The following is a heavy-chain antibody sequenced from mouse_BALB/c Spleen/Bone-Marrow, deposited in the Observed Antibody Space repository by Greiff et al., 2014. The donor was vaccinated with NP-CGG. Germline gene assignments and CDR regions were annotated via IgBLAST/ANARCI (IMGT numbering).Heavy chain of an antibody. D-gene: IGHD1-1*01. CDR2: IPPGSGTT. CDR3: ARGSYYYGSSSPWFAY. V-gene: IGHV1S41*01. J-gene: IGHJ3*01. Sequence: DLVKPGASVKLSCKASGYTLTSYWINWIKQRPGQGLEWIGRIPPGSGTTYYNEMFKGKATLTVDTSSTTAYIQLSSLSSEYSAVYFCARGSYYYGSSSPWFAYWGQGTLVTVSA. CDR1: GYTLTSYW.